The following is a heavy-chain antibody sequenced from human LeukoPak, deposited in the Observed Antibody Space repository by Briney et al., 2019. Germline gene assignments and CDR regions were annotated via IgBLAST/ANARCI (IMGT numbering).Heavy chain of an antibody. J-gene: IGHJ4*02. CDR1: GGSISNFY. CDR2: IHYGGSA. CDR3: ASEGEANYYGSGSFNY. D-gene: IGHD3-10*01. Sequence: SETLSLTCTVSGGSISNFYWSWIRQPPGKGVEWIGYIHYGGSANYNPSLKSRGAISVDTSKNKCSRKLRSVHAANTAVCYFASEGEANYYGSGSFNYWGQGTLVTVSS. V-gene: IGHV4-59*01.